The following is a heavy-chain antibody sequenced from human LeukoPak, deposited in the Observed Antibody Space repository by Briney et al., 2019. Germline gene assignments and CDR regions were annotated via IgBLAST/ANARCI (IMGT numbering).Heavy chain of an antibody. CDR2: IIPILGIA. V-gene: IGHV1-69*04. Sequence: ASVKVSCKASGGTFSSYAISWVRQAPGQGLEWMGRIIPILGIANYAQKFQDRVTITADKSTSTAYMELSSLRSEDMAVYYCARWVAATPYYFDYWGQGTLVTVSS. J-gene: IGHJ4*02. D-gene: IGHD2-15*01. CDR3: ARWVAATPYYFDY. CDR1: GGTFSSYA.